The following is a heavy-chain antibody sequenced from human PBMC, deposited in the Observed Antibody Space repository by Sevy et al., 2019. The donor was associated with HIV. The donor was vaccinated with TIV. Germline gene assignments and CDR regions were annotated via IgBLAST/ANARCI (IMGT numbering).Heavy chain of an antibody. CDR3: AKDGGRVVVAATPFDY. CDR2: ISGSGGST. D-gene: IGHD2-15*01. V-gene: IGHV3-23*01. Sequence: GGSLRLSCGASGFTFSSYAMSWVRQAPGEGLEWVSAISGSGGSTYYADSVKGRFTISRDNSKNTLYLQMNSLRAEDTAVYYCAKDGGRVVVAATPFDYWGQGTLVTVSS. J-gene: IGHJ4*02. CDR1: GFTFSSYA.